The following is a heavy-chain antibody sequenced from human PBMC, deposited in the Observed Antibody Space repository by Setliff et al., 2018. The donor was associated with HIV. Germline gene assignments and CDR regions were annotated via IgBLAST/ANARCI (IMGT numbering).Heavy chain of an antibody. D-gene: IGHD6-19*01. CDR1: GFTFSSYA. J-gene: IGHJ4*02. Sequence: GGSLRLSCAASGFTFSSYAMSWVRQAPGKGLEWVSGSGSGGSTYYADSVKGRFTISRDNSKNTLYLQMNSLRAEDTAVYYCARSSGFHWGQGTLVTVSS. CDR3: ARSSGFH. V-gene: IGHV3-23*01. CDR2: SGSGGST.